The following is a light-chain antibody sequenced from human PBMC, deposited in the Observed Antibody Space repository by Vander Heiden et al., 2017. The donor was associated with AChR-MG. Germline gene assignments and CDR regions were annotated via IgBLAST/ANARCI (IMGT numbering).Light chain of an antibody. CDR1: SSNIGRNS. V-gene: IGLV1-44*01. CDR3: AAWDNTLDGHVL. J-gene: IGLJ2*01. CDR2: DTN. Sequence: QSVLAQPPSASGAPGQRVTISCSGSSSNIGRNSVNWYQHLPGAAPKLLIYDTNLRPSGVPDRFSGSKSGSSASLTISALQSEDEATYYCAAWDNTLDGHVLFGGGTKVTVI.